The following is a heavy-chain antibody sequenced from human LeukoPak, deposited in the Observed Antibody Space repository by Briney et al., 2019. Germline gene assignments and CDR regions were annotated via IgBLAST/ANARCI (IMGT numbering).Heavy chain of an antibody. CDR1: GFTFSSYA. D-gene: IGHD3-10*01. CDR3: AKRPRFGELSTIAFDI. Sequence: GGSLRLSCAASGFTFSSYAMSWVRQAPGKGLEWVSAISGSGGSTYYADSVKGRFTISRDNSKNTLYLQMNSRRAEDTAVYYCAKRPRFGELSTIAFDIWGQGTMVTVSS. CDR2: ISGSGGST. J-gene: IGHJ3*02. V-gene: IGHV3-23*01.